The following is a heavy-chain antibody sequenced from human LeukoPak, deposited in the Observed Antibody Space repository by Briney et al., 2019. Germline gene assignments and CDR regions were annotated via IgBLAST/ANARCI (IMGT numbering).Heavy chain of an antibody. Sequence: PGGSLRLSCAASVFSFSSYGMNWVRQAPGKGLEWASAITSGGSTYYADSVKGRFTISRDNSKNTLYLQMNSLRAEDTAVYYCAKANYGSGSYYWGQGTLVTVSS. CDR2: ITSGGST. J-gene: IGHJ4*02. D-gene: IGHD3-10*01. CDR1: VFSFSSYG. CDR3: AKANYGSGSYY. V-gene: IGHV3-23*01.